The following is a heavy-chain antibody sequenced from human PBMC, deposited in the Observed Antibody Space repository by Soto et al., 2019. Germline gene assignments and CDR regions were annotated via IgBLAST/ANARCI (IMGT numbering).Heavy chain of an antibody. CDR2: INPNSGGT. J-gene: IGHJ6*02. CDR1: GYAFTCYY. V-gene: IGHV1-2*04. CDR3: ARDLSGPYYYGSGSNYYYYGMDV. D-gene: IGHD3-10*01. Sequence: ASVKVSCEASGYAFTCYYMRWVRQAPGQRLEWMGWINPNSGGTNYAQKFQGWVTMTRDTSISTAYMELSRLRSDDTAVYYCARDLSGPYYYGSGSNYYYYGMDVWGQGTTVTVFS.